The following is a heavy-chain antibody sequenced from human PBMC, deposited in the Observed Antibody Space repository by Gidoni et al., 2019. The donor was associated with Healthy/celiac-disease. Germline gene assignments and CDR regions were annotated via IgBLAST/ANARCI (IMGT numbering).Heavy chain of an antibody. CDR2: ISYSGST. D-gene: IGHD6-19*01. J-gene: IGHJ4*02. Sequence: ESGPGLVKPSETLSLTCTVSGGSISSSSYYWCWIRQPPGKGLEWIGSISYSGSTYYNPSLKSRVTISVDTSKNQFSLKLSSVTAADTAVYYCASSRGWYVCWGQGTLVTVSS. CDR3: ASSRGWYVC. CDR1: GGSISSSSYY. V-gene: IGHV4-39*01.